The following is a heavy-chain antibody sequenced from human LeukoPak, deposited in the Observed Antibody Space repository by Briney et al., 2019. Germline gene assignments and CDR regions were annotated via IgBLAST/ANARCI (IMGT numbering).Heavy chain of an antibody. CDR3: ARSGRRLLAFDI. Sequence: GRSLRLSCAASGFTFSSYGMHWVRQAPGKGLEWVAVISYDGSNKYYADSVKGRFTISRDNSKNTLYLQMNSLRAEDTAVYYCARSGRRLLAFDIWGQGTMVTVSS. CDR2: ISYDGSNK. V-gene: IGHV3-30*03. D-gene: IGHD1-1*01. J-gene: IGHJ3*02. CDR1: GFTFSSYG.